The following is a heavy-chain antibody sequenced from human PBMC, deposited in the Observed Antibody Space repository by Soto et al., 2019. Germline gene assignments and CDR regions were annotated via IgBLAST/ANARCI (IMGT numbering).Heavy chain of an antibody. CDR1: GFTFSSYG. CDR3: AKGPAGCGEPGDY. V-gene: IGHV3-30*18. CDR2: ISYDGSNK. D-gene: IGHD3-10*01. J-gene: IGHJ4*02. Sequence: QVQLVESGGGVVQPGRSLRLSCAASGFTFSSYGMHWVRQAPGKGLEWVAVISYDGSNKYYADSVKGRFTISRDNSKNTLYLQMNSLRAEDTAVYYCAKGPAGCGEPGDYWGQGSLVTVSS.